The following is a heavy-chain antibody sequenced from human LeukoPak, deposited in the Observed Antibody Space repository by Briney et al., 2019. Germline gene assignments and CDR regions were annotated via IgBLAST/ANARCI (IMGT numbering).Heavy chain of an antibody. Sequence: PGGSLRLSCAASGFTFSSYAMSWVRQAPGKGLEWVSAISGSGGRTYYADSVQGRFTISRDNSKNTLYLQMNSLRAEDTAVYYCATYYDFWSGYYFDYWGQGTLVTVSS. V-gene: IGHV3-23*01. D-gene: IGHD3-3*01. CDR1: GFTFSSYA. CDR3: ATYYDFWSGYYFDY. CDR2: ISGSGGRT. J-gene: IGHJ4*02.